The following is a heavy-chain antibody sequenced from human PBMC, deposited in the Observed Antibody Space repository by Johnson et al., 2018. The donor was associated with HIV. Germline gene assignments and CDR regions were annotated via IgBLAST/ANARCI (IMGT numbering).Heavy chain of an antibody. V-gene: IGHV3-30-3*01. CDR1: GFTFSSYT. Sequence: QVHLVESGGGVVQPGRSLRLSCAASGFTFSSYTMHWVRQAPGKGLEWVAVISYDGSNKYYADSVKGRFSISRDSSKNTLYLQMNSLRAEDTAVYYCAKDSLRGSSWYGDGFDIWGQGTMVTVSS. J-gene: IGHJ3*02. CDR2: ISYDGSNK. D-gene: IGHD6-13*01. CDR3: AKDSLRGSSWYGDGFDI.